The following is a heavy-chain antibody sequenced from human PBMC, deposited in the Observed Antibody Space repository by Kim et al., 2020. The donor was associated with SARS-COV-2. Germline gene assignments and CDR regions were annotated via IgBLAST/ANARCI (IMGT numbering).Heavy chain of an antibody. J-gene: IGHJ5*02. Sequence: SETLSLTCTVSGGSISSSSYYWGWIRQPPGKGLEWIGSIYYSGSTYYNPSLESRVTISVDTSKNQFSLKLSSVTAADTAVYYCARPNGSGSYYNGNWFDPWGQGTLVTVSS. CDR3: ARPNGSGSYYNGNWFDP. CDR2: IYYSGST. V-gene: IGHV4-39*01. CDR1: GGSISSSSYY. D-gene: IGHD3-10*01.